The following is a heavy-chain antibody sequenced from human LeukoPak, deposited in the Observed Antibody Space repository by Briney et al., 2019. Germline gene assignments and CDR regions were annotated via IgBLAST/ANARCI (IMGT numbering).Heavy chain of an antibody. D-gene: IGHD2-15*01. CDR3: ARVLRYCSGGNCYSGGLGYMDV. CDR2: INHSGST. Sequence: SETLSLTCAVYGGSFSGYYWSWIRQPPGKGLEWGGEINHSGSTNYNPSLKGRVTISVETSKKQFSLKLRSVDAADTAVYYCARVLRYCSGGNCYSGGLGYMDVWGKGTTVTISS. J-gene: IGHJ6*03. V-gene: IGHV4-34*01. CDR1: GGSFSGYY.